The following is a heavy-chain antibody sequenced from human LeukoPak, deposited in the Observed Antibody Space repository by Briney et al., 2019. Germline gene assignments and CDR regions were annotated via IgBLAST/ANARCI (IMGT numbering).Heavy chain of an antibody. V-gene: IGHV4-34*01. Sequence: SETLSLTCAVYGGSFSGYYWSWIRQPPGKGLEWIGEINHSGSTNYNPSLKSRVTISLDTSKNQFSLKLSPVTAADTAVYYCARRQIYDYWGQGTLVTVSS. J-gene: IGHJ4*02. CDR1: GGSFSGYY. CDR2: INHSGST. CDR3: ARRQIYDY.